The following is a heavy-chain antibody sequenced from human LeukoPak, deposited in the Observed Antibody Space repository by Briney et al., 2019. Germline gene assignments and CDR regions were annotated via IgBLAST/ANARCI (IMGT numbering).Heavy chain of an antibody. CDR2: INPNSGGT. Sequence: ASVKVSCKASGYTFTCYYMHWVRQAPGQGLEWMGWINPNSGGTNYAQKFQGRVTMTRDTSISTAYMELSRLRSDDTAVYYCARDSELLWFGEFGDYWGQGTLVTVSS. D-gene: IGHD3-10*01. J-gene: IGHJ4*02. V-gene: IGHV1-2*02. CDR3: ARDSELLWFGEFGDY. CDR1: GYTFTCYY.